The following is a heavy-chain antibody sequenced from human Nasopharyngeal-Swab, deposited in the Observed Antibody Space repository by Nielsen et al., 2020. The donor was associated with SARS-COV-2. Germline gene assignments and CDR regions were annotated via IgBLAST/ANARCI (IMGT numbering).Heavy chain of an antibody. Sequence: SGPTLVKPTQTLTLTCTFSGFSLSTSGVGAGWIRQPPGKALEWLALIYWDDDKRYSPSLKSRLTTTKDTSKNQVVLTMTNMDPVDTATYYCAHSSSTAYYFDYWGQGTLVTVSS. CDR1: GFSLSTSGVG. J-gene: IGHJ4*02. CDR3: AHSSSTAYYFDY. CDR2: IYWDDDK. D-gene: IGHD6-13*01. V-gene: IGHV2-5*02.